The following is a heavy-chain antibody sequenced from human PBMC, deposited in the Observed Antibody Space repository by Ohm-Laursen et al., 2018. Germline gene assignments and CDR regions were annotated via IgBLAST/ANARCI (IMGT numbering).Heavy chain of an antibody. V-gene: IGHV4-61*01. CDR2: IYYSGST. Sequence: GTLSLTCTVSGGSVSSGSYYWSWIRQPPGKGLEWIGYIYYSGSTNYNPSLKSRVTISVDTSKNQFSLKLSSVTAADTAVYYCARSYCGGDCYVDYWGQGTLVTVSS. CDR1: GGSVSSGSYY. D-gene: IGHD2-21*02. CDR3: ARSYCGGDCYVDY. J-gene: IGHJ4*02.